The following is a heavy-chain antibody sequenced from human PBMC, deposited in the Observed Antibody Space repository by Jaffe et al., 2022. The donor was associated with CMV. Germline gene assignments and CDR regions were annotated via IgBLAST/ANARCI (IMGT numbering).Heavy chain of an antibody. D-gene: IGHD4-17*01. CDR3: ARDQSGLPVTTEKARYWYFDL. J-gene: IGHJ2*01. CDR2: IYYSGST. V-gene: IGHV4-59*01. CDR1: GGSISSYY. Sequence: QVQLQESGPGLVKPSETLSLTCTVSGGSISSYYWSWIRQPPGKGLEWIGYIYYSGSTNYNPSLKSRVTISVDTSKNQFSLKLSSVTAADTAVYYCARDQSGLPVTTEKARYWYFDLWGRGTLVTVSS.